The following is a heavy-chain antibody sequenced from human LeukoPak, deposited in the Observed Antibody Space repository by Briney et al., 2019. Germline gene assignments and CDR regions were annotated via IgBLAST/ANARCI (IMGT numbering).Heavy chain of an antibody. CDR3: ARMTTVTRAFDI. J-gene: IGHJ3*02. V-gene: IGHV3-21*01. CDR2: ISSSSSYI. Sequence: GGSLRLSCAASGFTFSSYCMKWVRQPPGKALEWVSSISSSSSYIYYADSAKGRFNISRDNANNTLYLHVNSLRAEGTAVYYCARMTTVTRAFDIWGQGTMVTVYS. CDR1: GFTFSSYC. D-gene: IGHD4-17*01.